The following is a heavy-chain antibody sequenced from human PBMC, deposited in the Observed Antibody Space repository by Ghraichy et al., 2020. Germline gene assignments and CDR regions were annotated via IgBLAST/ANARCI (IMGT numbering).Heavy chain of an antibody. CDR2: INHSGGS. CDR1: GGSFSGYY. Sequence: SETLSLTCAVYGGSFSGYYWTWIRQPPGTGLEWIGEINHSGGSNYNPSLMSRVTMSVDTSKNQFSLNLSSVTAADTAVYYCARATIRDALDVWGQGTTVTVSS. D-gene: IGHD5-12*01. V-gene: IGHV4-34*01. J-gene: IGHJ6*02. CDR3: ARATIRDALDV.